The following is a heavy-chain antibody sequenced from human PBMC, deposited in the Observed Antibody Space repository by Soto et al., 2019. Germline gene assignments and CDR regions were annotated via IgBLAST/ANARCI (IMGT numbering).Heavy chain of an antibody. CDR3: ARGDSDLAVSEAAY. Sequence: QMQMQESGPRLAKPSETLSLTCTVSGASITDSYWSWIRQPPEKGLEWLGYIYFSGIANYNPSLTRRAPISRDTSKNEFSLKLTSVTAADTAIYYCARGDSDLAVSEAAYWGQGTLVTVSS. CDR1: GASITDSY. D-gene: IGHD2-15*01. CDR2: IYFSGIA. V-gene: IGHV4-59*01. J-gene: IGHJ1*01.